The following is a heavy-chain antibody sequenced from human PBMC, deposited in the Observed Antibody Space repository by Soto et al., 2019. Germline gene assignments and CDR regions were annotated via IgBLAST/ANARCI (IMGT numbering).Heavy chain of an antibody. J-gene: IGHJ6*02. CDR1: GYTFTSYG. V-gene: IGHV1-18*04. D-gene: IGHD3-3*01. CDR2: ISAYNGNT. CDR3: ARDRYDFWSGYYLYYYYGMDV. Sequence: GASVKVSCKASGYTFTSYGISWVRQAPGEGLEWMGWISAYNGNTNYAQKLQGRVTMTTDTSTSTAYMELRSLRSDDTAVYYCARDRYDFWSGYYLYYYYGMDVWGQGTTVTV.